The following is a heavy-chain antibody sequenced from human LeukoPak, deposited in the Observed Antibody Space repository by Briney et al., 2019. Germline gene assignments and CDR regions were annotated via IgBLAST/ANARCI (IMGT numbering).Heavy chain of an antibody. CDR3: ARGGSDYDFWSGYYPDFDY. CDR2: IYTSGST. V-gene: IGHV4-61*02. J-gene: IGHJ4*02. CDR1: GGSISSGSYY. Sequence: SQTLSLTCTVSGGSISSGSYYWSWIRQPAGKGLEWIGRIYTSGSTNYNPSLKSRVTISVDTSKNQFSLKLSSVTAADTAVYYCARGGSDYDFWSGYYPDFDYWGQGTLVTVSS. D-gene: IGHD3-3*01.